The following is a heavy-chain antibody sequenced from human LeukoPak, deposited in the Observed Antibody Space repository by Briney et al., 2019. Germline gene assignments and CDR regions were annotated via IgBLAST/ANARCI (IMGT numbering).Heavy chain of an antibody. Sequence: SQTLSLTCAISGDSVSSNSAAWNWIRQSPSRGLEWLGRTYYRSKWYNDYAVSVKSRITINPDTSKNQFSLQLNSVTAADTAVYYCARSFLGGSGSYYSPRPYFDYWGQGTLVTVSS. CDR2: TYYRSKWYN. CDR1: GDSVSSNSAA. CDR3: ARSFLGGSGSYYSPRPYFDY. V-gene: IGHV6-1*01. D-gene: IGHD3-10*01. J-gene: IGHJ4*02.